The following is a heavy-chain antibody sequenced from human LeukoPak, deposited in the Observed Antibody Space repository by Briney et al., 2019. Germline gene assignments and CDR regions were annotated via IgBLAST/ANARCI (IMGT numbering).Heavy chain of an antibody. CDR2: IYYSGST. D-gene: IGHD5-18*01. J-gene: IGHJ4*02. V-gene: IGHV4-59*12. CDR1: GGSISSYY. CDR3: ARAGYSYGFGLD. Sequence: PSETLSLTCTVSGGSISSYYWSWIRQPPGKGLEWIGYIYYSGSTNYNPSLKSRVTISVDTSKNQFSLKLSSVTAADTAVYYCARAGYSYGFGLDWGQGTLVTVSS.